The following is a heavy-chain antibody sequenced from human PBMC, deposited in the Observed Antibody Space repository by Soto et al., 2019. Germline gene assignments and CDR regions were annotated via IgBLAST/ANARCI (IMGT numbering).Heavy chain of an antibody. CDR1: GFTFSSYS. V-gene: IGHV3-48*02. Sequence: GGSLRLSCAASGFTFSSYSMNWVRQAPGKGLEWVSYISSSSSTIYYADSVKGRFTISRDNAKNSLYLQMNSLRDEDTAVYYCARDGDGGLVIPAGYYFDYWGQGTLVTVSS. CDR3: ARDGDGGLVIPAGYYFDY. CDR2: ISSSSSTI. J-gene: IGHJ4*02. D-gene: IGHD3-9*01.